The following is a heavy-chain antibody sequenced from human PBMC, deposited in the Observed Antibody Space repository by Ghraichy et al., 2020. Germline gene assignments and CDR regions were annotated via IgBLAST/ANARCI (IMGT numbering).Heavy chain of an antibody. V-gene: IGHV3-72*01. CDR3: ARAGIAAAASAFSFDY. J-gene: IGHJ4*02. Sequence: AGSLRLSCAASGFTFSDHYMDWVRQAPGKGLEWVGRTRNKANSYTTEYAPSVKGRFTISRDDSKNSLYLQMNSLKTEDTAVYYCARAGIAAAASAFSFDYWGQGTLVTVSS. CDR1: GFTFSDHY. CDR2: TRNKANSYTT. D-gene: IGHD6-13*01.